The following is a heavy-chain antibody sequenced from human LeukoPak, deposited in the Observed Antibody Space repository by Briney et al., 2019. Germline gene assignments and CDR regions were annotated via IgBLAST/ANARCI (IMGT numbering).Heavy chain of an antibody. CDR2: IYPGDSDT. CDR1: GYSFTSYW. D-gene: IGHD3-3*01. CDR3: ARHIGFLEWFPGLDYYYYMDV. J-gene: IGHJ6*03. Sequence: GESLKISCKGSGYSFTSYWIGWVRQMPGKGLEWMGIIYPGDSDTRYSPSFQGQVTISADKSISTAYLQWSSLKASDTAMYYCARHIGFLEWFPGLDYYYYMDVWGKGTTVTVSS. V-gene: IGHV5-51*01.